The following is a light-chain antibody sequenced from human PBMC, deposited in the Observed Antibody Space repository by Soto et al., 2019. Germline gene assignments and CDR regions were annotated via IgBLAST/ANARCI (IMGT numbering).Light chain of an antibody. CDR1: SSNIGSNT. CDR2: SNN. J-gene: IGLJ1*01. V-gene: IGLV1-44*01. CDR3: AVWDARLNGDV. Sequence: QSVLTQPPSASGTPGQRVTISCSGSSSNIGSNTVNWYQQLPGTAPKLLIYSNNQRPSGVPDRFSGSKSGTSASLAISGLQSEDEADYYCAVWDARLNGDVFGTGTKVPVL.